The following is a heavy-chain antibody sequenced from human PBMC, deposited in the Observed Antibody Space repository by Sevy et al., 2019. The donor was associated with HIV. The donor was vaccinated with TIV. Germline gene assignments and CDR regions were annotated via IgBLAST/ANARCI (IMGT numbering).Heavy chain of an antibody. Sequence: GGSLRLSCAASGFTFSDYYMSWIRQAPGKGLEWVSYISRSGSTIYYADSVKGRFTISRDKAKNSLYLQMNSLRAEDTAVYYCAGEGAQSIYYFDYWGQGTLVTVSS. CDR3: AGEGAQSIYYFDY. D-gene: IGHD3-16*01. V-gene: IGHV3-11*01. J-gene: IGHJ4*02. CDR2: ISRSGSTI. CDR1: GFTFSDYY.